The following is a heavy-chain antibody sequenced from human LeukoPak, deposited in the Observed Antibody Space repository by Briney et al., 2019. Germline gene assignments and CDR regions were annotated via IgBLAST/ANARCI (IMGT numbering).Heavy chain of an antibody. V-gene: IGHV4-59*08. CDR2: VYYTGRT. Sequence: SETLSLTCSVSDGSTTGYYWSWIRQPPGKGLEWIAYVYYTGRTLYNPSLESRVTISVDTSKTQFSLTLTSVTAADPAVYYCARHMSVSYDAFDLWGRGTTVTVSS. CDR3: ARHMSVSYDAFDL. J-gene: IGHJ3*01. CDR1: DGSTTGYY. D-gene: IGHD3-10*01.